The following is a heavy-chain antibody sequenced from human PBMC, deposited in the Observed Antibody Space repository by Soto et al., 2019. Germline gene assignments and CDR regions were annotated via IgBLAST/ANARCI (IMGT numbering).Heavy chain of an antibody. CDR2: ISYDGSNK. J-gene: IGHJ3*02. Sequence: QVQLVESGGGVVQPGRSLRLSCAASGFTFSSYGMHWVRQAAGKGLEWVAVISYDGSNKYYADSVKGRFTISRDNSKNTLYLQMNSLRAEDTAVYYCAKSGSYLLRDAFDIWGQGTMVTVSS. V-gene: IGHV3-30*18. CDR1: GFTFSSYG. D-gene: IGHD1-26*01. CDR3: AKSGSYLLRDAFDI.